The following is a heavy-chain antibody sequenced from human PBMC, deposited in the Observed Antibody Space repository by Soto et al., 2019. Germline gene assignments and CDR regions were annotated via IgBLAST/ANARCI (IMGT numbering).Heavy chain of an antibody. J-gene: IGHJ4*02. D-gene: IGHD1-1*01. CDR1: GFTFGDYS. Sequence: GGSLRLSCTASGFTFGDYSMSWFRQAPGKGLEWLGLIRSKPYGGTTEHAASVKGRFTVSRDDSKSIAYLQMNSLKTEDTAVYYFTREIYNWNSDYYDFWSQGTLVTVSS. CDR2: IRSKPYGGTT. V-gene: IGHV3-49*03. CDR3: TREIYNWNSDYYDF.